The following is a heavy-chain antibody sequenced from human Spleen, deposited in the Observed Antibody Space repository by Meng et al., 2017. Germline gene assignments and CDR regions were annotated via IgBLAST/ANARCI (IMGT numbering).Heavy chain of an antibody. CDR1: GFTFSSYS. CDR2: ISSRGSDI. CDR3: ATALVPENRVVVGASDY. Sequence: GGSLRLSCAASGFTFSSYSMNWVRQAPGKGREWVSSISSRGSDIYYADSVKGRFIISRDNAKNSLYLQMNSLRAEDTAMYYCATALVPENRVVVGASDYWGQGTLVTVSS. J-gene: IGHJ4*02. D-gene: IGHD2-15*01. V-gene: IGHV3-21*01.